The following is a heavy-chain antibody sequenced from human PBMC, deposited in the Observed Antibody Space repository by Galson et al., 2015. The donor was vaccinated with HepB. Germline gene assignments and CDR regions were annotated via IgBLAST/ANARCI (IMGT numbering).Heavy chain of an antibody. J-gene: IGHJ4*02. Sequence: SVKVSCKVSGFTLTELSMHWVRQAPGKGLEWMGGFDPEDGETIYAQKFQGRVTMTEDTSTDTAYMELSSLRSEDTAVYYCATSEEGIAAAATGENWGQGTLVTASS. CDR2: FDPEDGET. CDR3: ATSEEGIAAAATGEN. CDR1: GFTLTELS. V-gene: IGHV1-24*01. D-gene: IGHD6-13*01.